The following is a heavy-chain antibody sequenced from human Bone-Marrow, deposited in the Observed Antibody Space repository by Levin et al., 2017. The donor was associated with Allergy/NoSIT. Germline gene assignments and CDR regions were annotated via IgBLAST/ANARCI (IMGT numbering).Heavy chain of an antibody. D-gene: IGHD3-22*01. CDR3: AKDSSGYYWGTRAFDI. Sequence: SETLSLTCAVYGGSFSGYYWSWIRQPPGKGLEWIGEINHSGSTNYNPSLKSRVTISVDTSKNQFSLKLSSVTAADTAVYYCAKDSSGYYWGTRAFDIWGQGTMVTVSS. V-gene: IGHV4-34*01. CDR2: INHSGST. J-gene: IGHJ3*02. CDR1: GGSFSGYY.